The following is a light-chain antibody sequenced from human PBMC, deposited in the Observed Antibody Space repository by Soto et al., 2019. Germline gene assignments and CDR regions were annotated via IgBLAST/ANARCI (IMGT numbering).Light chain of an antibody. J-gene: IGLJ3*02. V-gene: IGLV2-14*01. CDR2: EVS. CDR1: SSDVGGYNH. CDR3: SSYRRSSTWV. Sequence: QSALTQPASVSGSPGQSITISCTGTSSDVGGYNHVSWYQQHPGKAPKLMIYEVSDRPSGVSNRFSGSKSGNTASLTISGLQAEDEADYYCSSYRRSSTWVFGGGTKLTVL.